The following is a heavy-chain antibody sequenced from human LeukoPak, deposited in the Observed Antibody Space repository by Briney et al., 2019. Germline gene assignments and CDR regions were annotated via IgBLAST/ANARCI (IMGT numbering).Heavy chain of an antibody. CDR1: GFTFSSYS. CDR3: ARDLWGVGY. D-gene: IGHD3-10*01. J-gene: IGHJ4*02. CDR2: ISSSSSTT. V-gene: IGHV3-48*01. Sequence: GGSLRLSCAASGFTFSSYSMNWVRQAPGKGLEWVSYISSSSSTTYYADSVKGRFTISRDNSKNTLYLQMNSLRAEDTAVYYCARDLWGVGYWGQGTLVTVSS.